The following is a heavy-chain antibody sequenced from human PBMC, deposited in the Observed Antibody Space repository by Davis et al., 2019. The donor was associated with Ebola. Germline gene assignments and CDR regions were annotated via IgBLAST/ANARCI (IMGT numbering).Heavy chain of an antibody. CDR2: IKQDGSEK. Sequence: GGSLRLSCAASGFTVSSNYMSWVRQAPGKGLEWVANIKQDGSEKYYVDSVKGRFTISRDNAKNSLYLQMNSLRAEDTAVYYCARDRGVVTAFLVWFDPWGQGTLVTVSS. D-gene: IGHD2-21*02. V-gene: IGHV3-7*03. CDR3: ARDRGVVTAFLVWFDP. CDR1: GFTVSSNY. J-gene: IGHJ5*02.